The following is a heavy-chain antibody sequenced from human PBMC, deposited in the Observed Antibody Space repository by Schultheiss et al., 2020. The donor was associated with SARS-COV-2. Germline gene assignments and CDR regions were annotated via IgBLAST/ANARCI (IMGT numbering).Heavy chain of an antibody. D-gene: IGHD5-18*01. CDR1: GGTFSSYA. J-gene: IGHJ6*02. Sequence: SVKVSCKASGGTFSSYAISWVRQAPGQGLEWMGGIIPFFGTANYAQKFQGRVTITADESTSTAYMELSSLRSEDTAVYYCARRQLSGYIPYYYYGMDVWGQGTTVTVSS. CDR3: ARRQLSGYIPYYYYGMDV. V-gene: IGHV1-69*13. CDR2: IIPFFGTA.